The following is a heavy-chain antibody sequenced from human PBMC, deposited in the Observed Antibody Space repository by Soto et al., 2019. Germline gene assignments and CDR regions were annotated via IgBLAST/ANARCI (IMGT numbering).Heavy chain of an antibody. CDR1: GYTFTNCY. CDR2: IHPDGGHT. CDR3: ARGENDY. V-gene: IGHV1-46*01. Sequence: ASVKVSCKASGYTFTNCYVQWVRQAPGQGLEWMGVIHPDGGHTTYSQKFQDRVTMTRDTFTSTIYMELSSLRSEDTAVYYCARGENDYWGHGTLVTVSS. J-gene: IGHJ4*01.